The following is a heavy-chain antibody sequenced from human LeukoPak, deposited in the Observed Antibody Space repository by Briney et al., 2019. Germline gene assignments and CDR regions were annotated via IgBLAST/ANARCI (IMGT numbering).Heavy chain of an antibody. D-gene: IGHD3-22*01. CDR2: INPNSGGT. Sequence: ASVMVSCKASGYTFTGYYMHWVRQAPGQGLEWMGWINPNSGGTNYAQKFQGRVTMTRDTSISTAYMERSRLRSDDTAVYYCARTYPDSSGYYYDYWGQGTLVTVSS. V-gene: IGHV1-2*02. CDR1: GYTFTGYY. J-gene: IGHJ4*02. CDR3: ARTYPDSSGYYYDY.